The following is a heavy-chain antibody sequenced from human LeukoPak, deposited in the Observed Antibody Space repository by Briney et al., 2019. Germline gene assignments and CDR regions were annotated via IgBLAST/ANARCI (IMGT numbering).Heavy chain of an antibody. CDR2: INPNSGGT. D-gene: IGHD5-12*01. J-gene: IGHJ5*02. V-gene: IGHV1-2*02. Sequence: GASVKVSCTASGYTFTGYYMHWVRQAPGQGLEWMGWINPNSGGTNYAQKFQGRVTMTRDTSISTAYMELSRLRSDDTAVYYCARGRALVARNWFDPWGQGTLVTVSS. CDR3: ARGRALVARNWFDP. CDR1: GYTFTGYY.